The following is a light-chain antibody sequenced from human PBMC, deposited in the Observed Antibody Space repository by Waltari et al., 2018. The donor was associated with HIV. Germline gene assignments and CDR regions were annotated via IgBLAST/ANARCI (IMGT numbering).Light chain of an antibody. V-gene: IGLV2-11*01. CDR1: SSDAGGYTY. CDR3: CSYAGSYTYV. CDR2: DVS. J-gene: IGLJ1*01. Sequence: QSALTQPRSVSGSPGQSVTISCTGTSSDAGGYTYAPWYQQHPGKAPNLMIYDVSKRPSGVPDRFSGSKSGNTASLTISGLQAEDEADYYCCSYAGSYTYVFGTGTKVTVL.